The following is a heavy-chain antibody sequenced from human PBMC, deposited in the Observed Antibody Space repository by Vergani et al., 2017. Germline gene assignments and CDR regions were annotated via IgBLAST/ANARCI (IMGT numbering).Heavy chain of an antibody. V-gene: IGHV1-69*13. CDR3: AREKMYSSSWYRHYYYGMDV. CDR2: IIPIFGTA. D-gene: IGHD6-13*01. Sequence: QVQLVQSGAEVKKPGSSVKVSCKASGGTFSSYAISWVRQAPGQGLEWMGRIIPIFGTANYAQKFQGRVTITADKSTSTAYMELSSLRSEDTAVYYCAREKMYSSSWYRHYYYGMDVWGQGTTVTVSS. J-gene: IGHJ6*02. CDR1: GGTFSSYA.